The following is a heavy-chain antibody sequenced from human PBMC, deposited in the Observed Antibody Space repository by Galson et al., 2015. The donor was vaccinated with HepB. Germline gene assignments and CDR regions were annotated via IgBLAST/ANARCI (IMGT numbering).Heavy chain of an antibody. V-gene: IGHV3-15*07. D-gene: IGHD6-19*01. Sequence: SLRLSCAASGFTFNNAWMNWVRQAPGKGLEWVGRIKTKTDGGTTDYAAPVEGRFTISRDDSKDTLYLQMNSLKIEDTAIYYCTASSGWLDYWGQGTLVTVSS. CDR2: IKTKTDGGTT. CDR1: GFTFNNAW. CDR3: TASSGWLDY. J-gene: IGHJ4*02.